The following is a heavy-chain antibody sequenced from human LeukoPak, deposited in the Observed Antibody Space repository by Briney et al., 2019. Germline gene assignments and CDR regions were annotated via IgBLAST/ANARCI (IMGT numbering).Heavy chain of an antibody. CDR3: ARVGGSNYYYYGMDV. J-gene: IGHJ6*02. D-gene: IGHD3-10*01. CDR2: ILHSGDT. Sequence: PSETLSLTCAVSGVSISRSNWWSWVRQPPGKGLEWIGDILHSGDTNYNASLRSRLTISLDKSRNQFSLQLSSVTAADTAVYYCARVGGSNYYYYGMDVWGQGTTVTVSS. V-gene: IGHV4-4*02. CDR1: GVSISRSNW.